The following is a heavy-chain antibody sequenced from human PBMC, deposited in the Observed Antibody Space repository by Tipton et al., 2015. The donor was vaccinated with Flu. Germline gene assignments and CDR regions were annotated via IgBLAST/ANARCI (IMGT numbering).Heavy chain of an antibody. D-gene: IGHD6-19*01. CDR3: ARAESSLWAGHYYGLDV. V-gene: IGHV4-61*02. CDR2: IHTSGTT. J-gene: IGHJ6*02. Sequence: TLSLTCAVSGYSISSGNYFWNWIRQPAGKGLEWIGRIHTSGTTYYKPSLKSRVTISLDTSKNHFSLRLTSVTAADTALYFCARAESSLWAGHYYGLDVWGQGTTVTVSS. CDR1: GYSISSGNYF.